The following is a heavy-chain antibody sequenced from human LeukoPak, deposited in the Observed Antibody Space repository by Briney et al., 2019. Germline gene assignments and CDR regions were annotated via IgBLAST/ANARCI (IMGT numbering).Heavy chain of an antibody. D-gene: IGHD3-10*01. V-gene: IGHV4-34*01. CDR1: GGSFSGYY. J-gene: IGHJ4*02. Sequence: SETLSLTCAVYGGSFSGYYWSWIRQPPGKGLEWIGEINHSGSTNYNPSLKSRVTISVDTSKNQFSLKLSSVTAADTAVYYCASGSRGYYSFDYWGQGTLVTVSS. CDR3: ASGSRGYYSFDY. CDR2: INHSGST.